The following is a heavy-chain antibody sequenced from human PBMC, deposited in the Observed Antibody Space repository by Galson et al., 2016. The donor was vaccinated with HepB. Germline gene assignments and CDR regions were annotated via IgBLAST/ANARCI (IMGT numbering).Heavy chain of an antibody. CDR2: IHNDGGST. Sequence: EWVSAIHNDGGSTYYADSVKGRFTLSRDNSKNTLYLQMNSLRAEDTAVYYCAKGRDYLLREIDYWGQGTLVTVSS. J-gene: IGHJ4*02. D-gene: IGHD3-10*01. V-gene: IGHV3-NL1*01. CDR3: AKGRDYLLREIDY.